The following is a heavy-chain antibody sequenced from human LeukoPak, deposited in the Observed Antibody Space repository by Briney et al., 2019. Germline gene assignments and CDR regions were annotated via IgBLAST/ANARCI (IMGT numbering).Heavy chain of an antibody. CDR3: AKGTIAAAGTDCDY. Sequence: GGSLRLSCAASGFTFSSYAMSWVRQAPGKGLEWVSAISGRDGYTYYADSVKGRFTISRDNSKDTLFLHMSSLRAEDTAVYYCAKGTIAAAGTDCDYWGQGTQVAVSS. V-gene: IGHV3-23*01. J-gene: IGHJ4*02. CDR1: GFTFSSYA. D-gene: IGHD6-13*01. CDR2: ISGRDGYT.